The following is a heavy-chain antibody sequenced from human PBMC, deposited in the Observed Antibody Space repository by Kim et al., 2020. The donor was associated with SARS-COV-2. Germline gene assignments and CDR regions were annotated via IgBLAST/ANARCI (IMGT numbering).Heavy chain of an antibody. CDR1: GFTFSNAW. CDR2: IKSKTDGGTT. Sequence: GGSLRLSCAASGFTFSNAWMSWVRQAPGKGLEWVGHIKSKTDGGTTDYAAPVKGRFTISRDDSKNTLYLQMNSLKTEDTAVYYCTTDGGIVPSDYWGQGTLVTVSS. V-gene: IGHV3-15*01. D-gene: IGHD2-2*01. CDR3: TTDGGIVPSDY. J-gene: IGHJ4*02.